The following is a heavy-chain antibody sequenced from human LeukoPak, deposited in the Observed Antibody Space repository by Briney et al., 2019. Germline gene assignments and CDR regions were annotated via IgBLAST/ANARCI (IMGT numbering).Heavy chain of an antibody. V-gene: IGHV1-69*05. CDR2: IIPIFGTA. Sequence: ASVKVSCKASGGTFSSYAISWVRQAPGQGLEWMGGIIPIFGTANYAQKFQGRVTITTDESTSTAYMELSSLRSEDTAVYYCARSGGYSGYGFDYWGQGTLVTVSS. D-gene: IGHD5-12*01. J-gene: IGHJ4*02. CDR1: GGTFSSYA. CDR3: ARSGGYSGYGFDY.